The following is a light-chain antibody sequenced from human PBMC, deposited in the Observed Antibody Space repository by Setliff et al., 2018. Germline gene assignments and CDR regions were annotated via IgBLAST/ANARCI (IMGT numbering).Light chain of an antibody. CDR3: SSYTSSSTRVV. Sequence: QSVLTQPASVSGSPGQSITIFCTGTSSDVGGYKYVFWYQQHPGKAPKLMIYEVSNRPSGLSNRFSGSKSGNTASLTISGLQAEDEADYYCSSYTSSSTRVVFGGGTKVTVL. CDR2: EVS. J-gene: IGLJ2*01. CDR1: SSDVGGYKY. V-gene: IGLV2-14*01.